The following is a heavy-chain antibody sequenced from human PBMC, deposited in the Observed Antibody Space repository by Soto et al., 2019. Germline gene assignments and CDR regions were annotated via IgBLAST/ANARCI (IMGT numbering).Heavy chain of an antibody. Sequence: GESLKISCKGSGYSFTSYWIVWVRQMPGKGLEWMGIVYPGDSDTRYSPSFQGQVTISADKSISPAYLQWSSLKASDTAMYYCARDYGGNSFPFDYWGQGTLVTVSS. D-gene: IGHD4-17*01. V-gene: IGHV5-51*01. CDR1: GYSFTSYW. J-gene: IGHJ4*02. CDR2: VYPGDSDT. CDR3: ARDYGGNSFPFDY.